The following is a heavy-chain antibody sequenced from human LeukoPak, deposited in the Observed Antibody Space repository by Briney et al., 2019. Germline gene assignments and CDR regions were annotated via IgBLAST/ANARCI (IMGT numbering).Heavy chain of an antibody. Sequence: ASVKVSCKASGYTFTSYDINWVRQATGQGLEWMGWMNPNSGNTGYAQKFQGRVTMTRNTSISTAYMELSSLRSEDTAVYYCATITVTYQYYYYYGMDVWGQGTTVTVSS. CDR1: GYTFTSYD. V-gene: IGHV1-8*01. CDR3: ATITVTYQYYYYYGMDV. J-gene: IGHJ6*02. D-gene: IGHD4-17*01. CDR2: MNPNSGNT.